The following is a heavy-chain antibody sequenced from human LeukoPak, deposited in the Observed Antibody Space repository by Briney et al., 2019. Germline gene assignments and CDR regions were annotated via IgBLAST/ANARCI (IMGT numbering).Heavy chain of an antibody. Sequence: GGSLRLSCAASGFTFSDYYLSWIRQAPGKGLECVSYISSGGSQTLHADSVKGRFTISRDNAKNSLYLQMNSLRAEDTAVYYCARNRNYGLDIWGQGTKVTVSS. J-gene: IGHJ3*02. V-gene: IGHV3-11*06. CDR1: GFTFSDYY. CDR2: ISSGGSQT. D-gene: IGHD1-14*01. CDR3: ARNRNYGLDI.